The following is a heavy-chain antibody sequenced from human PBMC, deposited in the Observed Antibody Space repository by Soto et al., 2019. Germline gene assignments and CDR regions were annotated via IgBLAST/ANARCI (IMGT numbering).Heavy chain of an antibody. CDR3: ARYRSSDFDY. V-gene: IGHV3-30-3*01. J-gene: IGHJ4*02. D-gene: IGHD6-13*01. Sequence: GGSLRLSCAASGFTFSSYAMHWVRQAPGKGLEWVAVISYDGSNKYYADSVKGRFTISRDNSKNTLYLQMNSLRAEDTAVYYCARYRSSDFDYWGQGTLVTVYS. CDR2: ISYDGSNK. CDR1: GFTFSSYA.